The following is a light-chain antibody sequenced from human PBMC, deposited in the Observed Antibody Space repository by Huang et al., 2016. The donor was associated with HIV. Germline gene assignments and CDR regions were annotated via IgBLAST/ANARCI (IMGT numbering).Light chain of an antibody. CDR1: QSLLYSSNNKNY. CDR2: WAS. J-gene: IGKJ2*01. CDR3: QQYYNTPLT. Sequence: DIVMTQSPDSLAVSLGERATINCTSSQSLLYSSNNKNYLAWYQQKPGQPPKLLIYWASTRDAGVPARFTGSGSGTVFTLTISSLQAEDVAIYYCQQYYNTPLTFGQGTKLVIK. V-gene: IGKV4-1*01.